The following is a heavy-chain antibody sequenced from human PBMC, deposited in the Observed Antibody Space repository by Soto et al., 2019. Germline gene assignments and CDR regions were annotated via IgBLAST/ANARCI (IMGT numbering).Heavy chain of an antibody. V-gene: IGHV3-66*01. CDR1: GFIVNRFY. D-gene: IGHD4-17*01. CDR2: MYSTGVT. CDR3: ARDGDGYYGMDV. Sequence: EVQVVESGGGLVQPGGSLRLSCAASGFIVNRFYISWVRQAPGKGLEWVSVMYSTGVTDSANSVKGRFSISRDNSKNTVYLQMNSLRTDDTAVYHCARDGDGYYGMDVWGQGTTVTVSS. J-gene: IGHJ6*02.